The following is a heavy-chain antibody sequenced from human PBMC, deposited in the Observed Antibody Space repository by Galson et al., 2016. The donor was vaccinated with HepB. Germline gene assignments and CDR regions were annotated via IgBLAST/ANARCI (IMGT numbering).Heavy chain of an antibody. V-gene: IGHV3-23*01. J-gene: IGHJ4*02. CDR2: ISASGGST. Sequence: SLRLSCAASGFSFTSSAMRWVRQAPWTGLAWVSAISASGGSTYYAASRKGRFTVSRDNSKNTLFLQMNSLRAEDTAVYYCAKATLVATITEFDYWGQRTLVTVSS. D-gene: IGHD5-12*01. CDR1: GFSFTSSA. CDR3: AKATLVATITEFDY.